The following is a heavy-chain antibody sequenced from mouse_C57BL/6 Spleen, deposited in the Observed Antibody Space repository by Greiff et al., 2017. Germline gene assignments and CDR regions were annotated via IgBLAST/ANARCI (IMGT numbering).Heavy chain of an antibody. D-gene: IGHD1-1*01. CDR1: GYAFSSSW. J-gene: IGHJ2*01. CDR3: ARTPSYYYGSSYFDY. V-gene: IGHV1-82*01. CDR2: IYPGDGDT. Sequence: VQLVESGPELVKPGASVKISCKASGYAFSSSWMNWVKQRPGKGLEWIGRIYPGDGDTNYNGKFKGKATLTADKSSSTAYMQLSSLTSEDTAVYYCARTPSYYYGSSYFDYWGQGTTLTVSS.